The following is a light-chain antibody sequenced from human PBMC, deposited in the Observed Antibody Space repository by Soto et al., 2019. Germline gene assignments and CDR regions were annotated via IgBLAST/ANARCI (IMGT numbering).Light chain of an antibody. J-gene: IGLJ1*01. Sequence: QSAVTQPASVSGSPGQSITISRTGTASDLGAYKYVSWYQQHPDKAPKLILYEVSRRPSGVSNRFSGSKSGNTASLTISGLLAVDEADYSCSSYTNTSTLVFGTGTKV. CDR2: EVS. CDR1: ASDLGAYKY. V-gene: IGLV2-14*03. CDR3: SSYTNTSTLV.